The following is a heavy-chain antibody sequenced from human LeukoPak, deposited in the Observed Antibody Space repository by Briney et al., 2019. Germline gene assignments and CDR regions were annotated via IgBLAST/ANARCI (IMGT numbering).Heavy chain of an antibody. J-gene: IGHJ3*02. D-gene: IGHD3-22*01. CDR2: IIPIFGTA. CDR3: ARGGYYDSSGYWWNDAFDI. V-gene: IGHV1-69*05. CDR1: GGTFSSYA. Sequence: ASVKVSCKAYGGTFSSYAISWVRQAPGQGLEWMGRIIPIFGTANYAQKFQGRVTITTDESTSTAYMELSSLRSEDTAVYYCARGGYYDSSGYWWNDAFDIWGQGTMVTVSS.